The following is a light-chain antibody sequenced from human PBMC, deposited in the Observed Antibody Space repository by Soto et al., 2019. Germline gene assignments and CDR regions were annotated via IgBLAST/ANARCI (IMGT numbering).Light chain of an antibody. CDR1: QRVNNNY. CDR3: QQYGSSPPVT. Sequence: EIVVTQSPGTLSLSPGERATLSCRASQRVNNNYLAWYQQKPGQAPRLLIYGASSRATGIPDRFSGSGSGTDFTLTISRREPEDFAVYYCQQYGSSPPVTFGGGTNVEIK. CDR2: GAS. V-gene: IGKV3-20*01. J-gene: IGKJ4*01.